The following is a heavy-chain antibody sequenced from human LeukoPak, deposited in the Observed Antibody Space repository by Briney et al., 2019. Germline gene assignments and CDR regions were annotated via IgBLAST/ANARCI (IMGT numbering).Heavy chain of an antibody. CDR2: IYPGDSDT. Sequence: GESLKISCKGSGYIFTGYWIGWVRQMPGKGLEWMGIIYPGDSDTRYSPSFEGQVTISADRSISTAFLQWSRLQASDTAIYDCARLLGGGPAATPFVYGGRGPLLGVSS. CDR3: ARLLGGGPAATPFVY. D-gene: IGHD2-2*01. V-gene: IGHV5-51*01. CDR1: GYIFTGYW. J-gene: IGHJ4*02.